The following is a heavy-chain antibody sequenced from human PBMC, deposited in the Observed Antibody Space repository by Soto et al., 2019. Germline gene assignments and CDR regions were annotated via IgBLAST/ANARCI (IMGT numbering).Heavy chain of an antibody. CDR3: AWGVDSLVRI. CDR2: IYYSGST. V-gene: IGHV4-39*01. Sequence: QLQLQESGPGLVKPSETLSLTCTVSGGSISSSSYYWGWIRQPPGKGLEWIGSIYYSGSTYYNPALKSRVTISVDTSKNQFSLKLSSVTAADTAVYYCAWGVDSLVRIWGQGTMVTVSS. CDR1: GGSISSSSYY. D-gene: IGHD3-10*01. J-gene: IGHJ3*02.